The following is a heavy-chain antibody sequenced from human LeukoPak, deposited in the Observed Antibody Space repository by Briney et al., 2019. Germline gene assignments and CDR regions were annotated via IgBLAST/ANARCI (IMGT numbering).Heavy chain of an antibody. J-gene: IGHJ4*02. CDR2: ISYDGSNK. Sequence: GGSLRLSCAASGFTFSNYAMHWVRQAPGKGLEWVAVISYDGSNKYYADSVKGRFTISRDNSKNTLYLQMNSLRAEDTAVYYCARDWVVTLDYWGQGTLVTVSS. CDR3: ARDWVVTLDY. D-gene: IGHD2-21*02. V-gene: IGHV3-30-3*01. CDR1: GFTFSNYA.